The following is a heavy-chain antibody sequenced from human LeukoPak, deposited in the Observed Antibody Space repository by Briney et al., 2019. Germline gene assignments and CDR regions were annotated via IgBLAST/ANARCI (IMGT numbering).Heavy chain of an antibody. CDR2: IYHSGST. D-gene: IGHD5-24*01. CDR1: GYSISSGYY. V-gene: IGHV4-38-2*02. CDR3: ARHRSGWLQSSFDY. J-gene: IGHJ4*02. Sequence: SETLSLTCTVSGYSISSGYYWGWIRQPPGKGLEWIGSIYHSGSTYYNPSLKIRVTISVDTSKNQCSLKLSSVTAADTAVYYCARHRSGWLQSSFDYWGQGTLVTVSS.